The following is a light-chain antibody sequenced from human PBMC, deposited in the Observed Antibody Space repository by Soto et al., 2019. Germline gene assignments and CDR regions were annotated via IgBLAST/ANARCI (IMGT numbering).Light chain of an antibody. CDR3: QQYVRSPPSWT. CDR2: DAS. Sequence: ETVLTQSPGTLSLSPGERATLSCRASQRVSSSYLAWYQQKPGQAPRLLIYDASSRATGIPDRFSGSGSGTDFTLNISRLEPEDFAVYYCQQYVRSPPSWTFGQGTKVEIK. J-gene: IGKJ1*01. CDR1: QRVSSSY. V-gene: IGKV3-20*01.